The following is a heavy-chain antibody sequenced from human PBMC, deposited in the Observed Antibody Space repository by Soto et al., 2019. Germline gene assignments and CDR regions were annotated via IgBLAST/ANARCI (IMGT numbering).Heavy chain of an antibody. V-gene: IGHV3-7*01. CDR2: TNQDGSQK. Sequence: GGSLRLSCAASGFSFKNYWMGWVRQAPGEGLEWVAKTNQDGSQKYYVDSVKGRFTISRDNARNSLSLQVNSLRAEDTAVYYCARPGEKGSVDYWGQGALVPVSS. CDR1: GFSFKNYW. CDR3: ARPGEKGSVDY. D-gene: IGHD6-25*01. J-gene: IGHJ4*02.